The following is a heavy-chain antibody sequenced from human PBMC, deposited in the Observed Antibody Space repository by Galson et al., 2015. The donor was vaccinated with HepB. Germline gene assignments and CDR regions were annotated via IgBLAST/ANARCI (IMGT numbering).Heavy chain of an antibody. Sequence: SLRLSCAASGFTVSSNYMSWVRQAPGKGLEWVSVIYSGGSTYYADSVKGRFTISRDNSKNTLYLQMNSLRAEDTAVYYCAKTEDSGWDDYWGQGTLVTVSS. CDR1: GFTVSSNY. CDR2: IYSGGST. V-gene: IGHV3-66*01. CDR3: AKTEDSGWDDY. D-gene: IGHD6-19*01. J-gene: IGHJ4*02.